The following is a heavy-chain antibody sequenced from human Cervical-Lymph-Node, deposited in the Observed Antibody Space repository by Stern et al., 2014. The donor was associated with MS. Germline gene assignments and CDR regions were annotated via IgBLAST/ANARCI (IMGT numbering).Heavy chain of an antibody. Sequence: VQLVESGGGAIQPGRSLRIPCEASAFRFSSYGIHWVRQAPGKGLEWVAVISYDGSNTHYGVSVKGRFTISRDNSKNMLFLHMNSLSAEDTAVYYCVTGRGYMSGQPDFDYWGQGALVTVTS. J-gene: IGHJ4*02. CDR1: AFRFSSYG. D-gene: IGHD5-18*01. CDR3: VTGRGYMSGQPDFDY. V-gene: IGHV3-30*03. CDR2: ISYDGSNT.